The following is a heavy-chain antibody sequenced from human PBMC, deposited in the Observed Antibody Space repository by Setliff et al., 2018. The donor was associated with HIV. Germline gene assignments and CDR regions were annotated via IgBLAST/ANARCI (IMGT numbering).Heavy chain of an antibody. CDR2: INYSGST. D-gene: IGHD6-19*01. CDR3: ARHLESSGLHGRVFDL. CDR1: GGSLNSHY. Sequence: PSETLSLTCAVNGGSLNSHYWSWIRQSPERGLEWIGEINYSGSTYYNPSLESRVTMSVDASKSQLFLTLRSVTAADTAVYYCARHLESSGLHGRVFDLWGPGSLVTVSS. J-gene: IGHJ4*02. V-gene: IGHV4-34*01.